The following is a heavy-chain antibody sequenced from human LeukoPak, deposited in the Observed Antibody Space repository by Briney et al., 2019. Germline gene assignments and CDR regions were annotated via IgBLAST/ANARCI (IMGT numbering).Heavy chain of an antibody. V-gene: IGHV1-2*02. CDR2: INPNSGGT. J-gene: IGHJ4*02. D-gene: IGHD6-13*01. CDR3: ARGYSSSWSAPGDY. CDR1: GYTFTGYY. Sequence: ASVKVSCRASGYTFTGYYMHWVRQAPGQGLEWIGWINPNSGGTNYAQKFQGRVTMTRDTSISTAYMELSRLRSDDTAVYYCARGYSSSWSAPGDYWGQGTLVTVSS.